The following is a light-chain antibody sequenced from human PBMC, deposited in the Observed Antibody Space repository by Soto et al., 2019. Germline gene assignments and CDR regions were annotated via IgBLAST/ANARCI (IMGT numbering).Light chain of an antibody. Sequence: EIGLTQSPGTLSLSPGERATLSCRASQSVSSSYLAWYKQKPGQAPRLLIYGASSRATGIPDRFSGSGSGTAFTLTISRLEPEDFAVYYCQQYGSSPPWTCGQGTKVDIK. V-gene: IGKV3-20*01. CDR2: GAS. CDR1: QSVSSSY. CDR3: QQYGSSPPWT. J-gene: IGKJ1*01.